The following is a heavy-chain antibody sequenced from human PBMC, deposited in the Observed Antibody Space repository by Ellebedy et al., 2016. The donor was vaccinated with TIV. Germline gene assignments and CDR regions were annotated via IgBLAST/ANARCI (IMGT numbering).Heavy chain of an antibody. D-gene: IGHD2-2*01. CDR3: ARVRRYCGSSSCRSIDS. CDR2: VYYDGTT. J-gene: IGHJ4*02. Sequence: SETLSLTXTVSGGSIKFGDYYWSWIRQTPGKGLEWIGYVYYDGTTYYNPSLKSWVTLSVDTSKNQFSLKMTSVTAADTAVIYCARVRRYCGSSSCRSIDSWGQGTLVTVSS. CDR1: GGSIKFGDYY. V-gene: IGHV4-30-4*08.